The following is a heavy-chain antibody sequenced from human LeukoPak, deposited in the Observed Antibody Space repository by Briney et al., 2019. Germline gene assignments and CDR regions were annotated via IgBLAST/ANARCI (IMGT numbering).Heavy chain of an antibody. CDR3: TTGLGRSDFDY. CDR2: VKRKTDGETT. Sequence: GRSLRLSCPASGFTFSDGWMSWVRQAPGKGLEWVGRVKRKTDGETTDYAAPVKGRFTISRDDSKNTLYLQMNSLKTEDTAVYYCTTGLGRSDFDYWGQGTLVTVSS. V-gene: IGHV3-15*01. CDR1: GFTFSDGW. J-gene: IGHJ4*02.